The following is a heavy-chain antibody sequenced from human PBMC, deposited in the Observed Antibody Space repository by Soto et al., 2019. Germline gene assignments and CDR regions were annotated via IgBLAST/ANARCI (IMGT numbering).Heavy chain of an antibody. CDR3: ARAPMVRGVIASFDP. CDR1: GGSFSGYY. D-gene: IGHD3-10*01. Sequence: PSETLSLTCAVYGGSFSGYYWSWIRQPPGKGLEWIGEINHSGSTNYNPSLKSRVTISVDTSKNQFSLQLSSVTAAETAVYYCARAPMVRGVIASFDPWGQGTLVTVSS. CDR2: INHSGST. V-gene: IGHV4-34*01. J-gene: IGHJ5*02.